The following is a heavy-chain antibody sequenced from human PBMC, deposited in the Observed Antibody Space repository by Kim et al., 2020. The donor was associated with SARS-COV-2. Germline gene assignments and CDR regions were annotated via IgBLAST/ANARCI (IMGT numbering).Heavy chain of an antibody. V-gene: IGHV1-3*01. CDR2: INAGNGNT. CDR3: ARDYGGNSCDY. Sequence: ASVKVSCKASGYTFTSYAMHWVRQAPGQRLEGMGGINAGNGNTKYSQKFQGRVTITRDTSASTAYMELSSLRSEDTAVYYCARDYGGNSCDYWGQGTLVTVSS. CDR1: GYTFTSYA. D-gene: IGHD4-17*01. J-gene: IGHJ4*02.